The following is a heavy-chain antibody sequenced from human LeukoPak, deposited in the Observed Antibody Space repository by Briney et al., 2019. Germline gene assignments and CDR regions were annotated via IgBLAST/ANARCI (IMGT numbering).Heavy chain of an antibody. Sequence: GGSLRLSCTASQLTFSSSAMHWVRQAPGKGLEWVAVMSSDGRNKYSADSVKGRITISRDNSENTLYLQMNSLRVEDTAVYYCARGANDFWSGSVDYWGQGTLVTVSS. CDR1: QLTFSSSA. V-gene: IGHV3-30*01. CDR2: MSSDGRNK. D-gene: IGHD3-3*01. J-gene: IGHJ4*02. CDR3: ARGANDFWSGSVDY.